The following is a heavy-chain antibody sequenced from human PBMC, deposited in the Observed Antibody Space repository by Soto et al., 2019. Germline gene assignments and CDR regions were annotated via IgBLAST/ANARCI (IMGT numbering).Heavy chain of an antibody. D-gene: IGHD2-2*01. CDR2: IIPIFGTA. V-gene: IGHV1-69*13. J-gene: IGHJ6*02. Sequence: ASVKVSCKASGGTFSSYAISWVRQAPGQGLEWMGGIIPIFGTANYAQKFQGRVTITADESTSTAYMELSSLRSEDKAVYYCARASGYVVVPVAAHDNYYYYGMDVWGQGTTVTVYS. CDR1: GGTFSSYA. CDR3: ARASGYVVVPVAAHDNYYYYGMDV.